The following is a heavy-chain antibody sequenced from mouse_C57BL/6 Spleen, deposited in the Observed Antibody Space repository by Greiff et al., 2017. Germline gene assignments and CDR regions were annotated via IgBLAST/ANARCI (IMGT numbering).Heavy chain of an antibody. V-gene: IGHV3-6*01. Sequence: EVKLQESGPGLVKPSQSLSLTCSVTGYSITSGYYWNWIRQFPGNKLEWMGYISYDGSNNYNPSLKNRISITRDTSKNQFFLKLNSVTTEDTATYYCARGGYEDAMDYGGQGTSVTVSS. CDR2: ISYDGSN. CDR1: GYSITSGYY. D-gene: IGHD2-14*01. CDR3: ARGGYEDAMDY. J-gene: IGHJ4*01.